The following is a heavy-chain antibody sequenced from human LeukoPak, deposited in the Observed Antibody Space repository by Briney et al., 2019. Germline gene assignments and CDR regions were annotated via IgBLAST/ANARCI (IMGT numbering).Heavy chain of an antibody. D-gene: IGHD3-22*01. CDR3: ARARRDSSGYYFPVYFDY. J-gene: IGHJ4*02. CDR2: INHSGST. CDR1: GGSFSGYY. V-gene: IGHV4-34*01. Sequence: PSETLSLTCAVYGGSFSGYYWSWIRQPPGKGLEWIGEINHSGSTNYNPSLKSRVTISVDTSKNQFSLKLSSVTAADTAVYYCARARRDSSGYYFPVYFDYWGQGTLVTVS.